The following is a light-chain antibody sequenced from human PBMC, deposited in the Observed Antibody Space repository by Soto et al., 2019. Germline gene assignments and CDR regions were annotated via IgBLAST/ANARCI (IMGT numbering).Light chain of an antibody. V-gene: IGKV3-20*01. CDR3: QQYGSSPSWT. J-gene: IGKJ1*01. CDR1: HSVSSSY. Sequence: EIVLTQSPGTLSLSPGERATLSCRASHSVSSSYLAWYQQKPGQAPRLLIYGASRRATGIPDRVSGGGSGIAFTLTSSTLELEDFAVYYCQQYGSSPSWTVGQGTKVEIK. CDR2: GAS.